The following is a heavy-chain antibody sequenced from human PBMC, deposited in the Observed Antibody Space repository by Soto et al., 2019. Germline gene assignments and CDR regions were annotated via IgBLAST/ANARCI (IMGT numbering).Heavy chain of an antibody. CDR2: IYSSGNT. CDR1: GGTISGYY. D-gene: IGHD2-2*01. J-gene: IGHJ5*02. CDR3: ARGQRLSDWLVP. Sequence: KPSETLSLTCSVSGGTISGYYWTWIRQPAGKGLEWIGRIYSSGNTKYNPSLQSRVTMSLDTSNNQFSLRLTSVTAADTAVYYCARGQRLSDWLVPWGPGTLLTVSS. V-gene: IGHV4-4*07.